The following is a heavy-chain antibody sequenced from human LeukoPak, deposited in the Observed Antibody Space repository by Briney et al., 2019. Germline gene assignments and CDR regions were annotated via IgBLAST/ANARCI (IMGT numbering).Heavy chain of an antibody. V-gene: IGHV1-46*01. CDR1: GYTFTSYY. CDR2: INPSGGST. CDR3: ARGTPGRYFDWTTKTPPNGWFDP. D-gene: IGHD3-9*01. J-gene: IGHJ5*02. Sequence: ASVKVSCKASGYTFTSYYMHWVRQAPGQGLEWMGIINPSGGSTSYAQKFQGRVTMTRDTSTRTVYMELSSLRSEDTAVYYCARGTPGRYFDWTTKTPPNGWFDPWGQGTLVTVSS.